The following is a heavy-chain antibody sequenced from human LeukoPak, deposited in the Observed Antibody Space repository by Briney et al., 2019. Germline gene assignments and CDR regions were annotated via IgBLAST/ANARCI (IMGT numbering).Heavy chain of an antibody. CDR3: AGQTMVRGVIGYGWFDP. D-gene: IGHD3-10*01. CDR2: IYYSGST. J-gene: IGHJ5*02. Sequence: SETLSLTCTVSGGSIRSYYWSWIRQPPGKGLEWIGYIYYSGSTNYNPSLKSRVTISVDTSKNQFSLKLSSVTAADTAVYYCAGQTMVRGVIGYGWFDPWGQGTLVTVSS. V-gene: IGHV4-59*08. CDR1: GGSIRSYY.